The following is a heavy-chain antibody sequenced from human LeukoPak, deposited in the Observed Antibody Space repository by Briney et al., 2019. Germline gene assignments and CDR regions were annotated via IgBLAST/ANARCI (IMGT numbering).Heavy chain of an antibody. D-gene: IGHD6-19*01. CDR3: ARVGQWLATRYPDY. CDR2: IYYSGST. CDR1: GGSISSGGYY. Sequence: SETLSLTCTVSGGSISSGGYYWSWIRQHPGKGLEWIGYIYYSGSTYYNPSLKSRVTILVDTSKNQFSLKLSSVTAADTAVYYCARVGQWLATRYPDYWGQGTLVTVSS. V-gene: IGHV4-31*03. J-gene: IGHJ4*02.